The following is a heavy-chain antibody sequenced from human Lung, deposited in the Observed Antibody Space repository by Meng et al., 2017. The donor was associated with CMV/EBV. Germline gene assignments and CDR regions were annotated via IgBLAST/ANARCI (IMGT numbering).Heavy chain of an antibody. Sequence: SCXASGFTFSSYWMSWVRQAPGKGLEWVANIKQDGSEKYYVDSVKGRFTISRDNAKSSLFLQMNSLRIEDTAVYYCARVAESSSWYITGWFAPWGQGTLVTVSS. D-gene: IGHD6-13*01. J-gene: IGHJ5*02. CDR1: GFTFSSYW. CDR2: IKQDGSEK. V-gene: IGHV3-7*01. CDR3: ARVAESSSWYITGWFAP.